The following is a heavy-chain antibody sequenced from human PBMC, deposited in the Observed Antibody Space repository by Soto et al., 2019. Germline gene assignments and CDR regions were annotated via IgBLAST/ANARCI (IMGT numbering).Heavy chain of an antibody. D-gene: IGHD3-22*01. Sequence: PSETLSLTCTVSGGSISSYYWSWIRQPPGKGLEWIGYIYYSGSTNYNPSLKSRVTISVDTSKNQFPLKLSSVTAADTAVYYCARHPPARYYQPTHFDYWGQGTLVTVSS. CDR1: GGSISSYY. J-gene: IGHJ4*02. CDR2: IYYSGST. V-gene: IGHV4-59*08. CDR3: ARHPPARYYQPTHFDY.